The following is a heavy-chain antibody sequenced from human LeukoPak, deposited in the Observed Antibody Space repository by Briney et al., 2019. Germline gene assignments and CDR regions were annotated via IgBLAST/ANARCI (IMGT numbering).Heavy chain of an antibody. Sequence: PGGSLRLSCAASGFTFSSYAMHWVRQAPGKGLEWVAAISYDGNNKYYADSVKGRFTISRDNSKNTLYLQMNSLRAEDTAVYYCARGPKFAIRMIVVVTEGHFDYWGQGTLVTVSS. J-gene: IGHJ4*02. CDR2: ISYDGNNK. D-gene: IGHD3-22*01. CDR3: ARGPKFAIRMIVVVTEGHFDY. V-gene: IGHV3-30*04. CDR1: GFTFSSYA.